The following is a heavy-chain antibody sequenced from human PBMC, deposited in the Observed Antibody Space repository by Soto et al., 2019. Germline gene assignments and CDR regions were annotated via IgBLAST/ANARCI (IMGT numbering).Heavy chain of an antibody. Sequence: GGSLRLSCAASGFTFSSYWMSWVRQAPGKGLEWVANIKQDGSEKYYVDSVKGRFTISRDNAKNSLYLQMNSLRAEATSVCDCARDWHSSSPAIDYWGQGTLVTVSS. CDR3: ARDWHSSSPAIDY. CDR1: GFTFSSYW. CDR2: IKQDGSEK. D-gene: IGHD6-6*01. J-gene: IGHJ4*02. V-gene: IGHV3-7*01.